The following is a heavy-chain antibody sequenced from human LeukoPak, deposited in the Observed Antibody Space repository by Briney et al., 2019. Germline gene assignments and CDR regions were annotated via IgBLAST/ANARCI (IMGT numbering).Heavy chain of an antibody. V-gene: IGHV3-23*01. Sequence: GGALRLSCAASGFTFSSYAMNWVRQAPGKGLEGVAAISGSGGSTYYADSVKGRFTISRDNSKNTLYLQMNSLRAEDTAVYYCAKDRRVVVPAAIWYFDYWGQGTLVTVSS. CDR1: GFTFSSYA. CDR2: ISGSGGST. J-gene: IGHJ4*02. CDR3: AKDRRVVVPAAIWYFDY. D-gene: IGHD2-2*01.